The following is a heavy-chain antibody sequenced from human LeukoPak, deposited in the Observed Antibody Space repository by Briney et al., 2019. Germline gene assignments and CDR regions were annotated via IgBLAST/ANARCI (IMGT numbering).Heavy chain of an antibody. V-gene: IGHV3-30-3*01. CDR2: ISYDGSNK. D-gene: IGHD3-10*01. CDR3: ARVAGRYYGSGTHP. J-gene: IGHJ5*02. Sequence: GRSLRLSCAASGFTFSSYAMHWVRQAPGKGLEWVAVISYDGSNKYYADSVKGRFTISRDNSKNTLYLQMNSLRAEDTAVYYCARVAGRYYGSGTHPWGQGTLVTVSS. CDR1: GFTFSSYA.